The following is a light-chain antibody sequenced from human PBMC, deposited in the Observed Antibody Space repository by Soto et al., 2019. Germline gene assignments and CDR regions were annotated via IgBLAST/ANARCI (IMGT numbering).Light chain of an antibody. CDR1: QSVSSSY. CDR3: QQYGSSSWT. J-gene: IGKJ1*01. CDR2: GTS. V-gene: IGKV3-20*01. Sequence: EIVLTQSPVTLSLSQGQRATLSCRASQSVSSSYLAWYQQKPGQAPRLLLYGTSSRATAIPDRFSGSGSGTDFTLTISRLAPEDFAVYYCQQYGSSSWTCGQGTKVEIK.